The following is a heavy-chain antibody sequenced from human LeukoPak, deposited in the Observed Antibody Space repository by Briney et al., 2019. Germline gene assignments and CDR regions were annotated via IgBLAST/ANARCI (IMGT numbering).Heavy chain of an antibody. V-gene: IGHV3-7*01. Sequence: PGGSLRLSCAASGCPFSGYWMDWVRQAPGKGMEWVANINQDGSTQYYAASVKGRFTISRDNAKSSLYLQMNILSAEDTAVYYCSRSLDYLGQGALVTVSS. CDR2: INQDGSTQ. CDR1: GCPFSGYW. CDR3: SRSLDY. J-gene: IGHJ4*02.